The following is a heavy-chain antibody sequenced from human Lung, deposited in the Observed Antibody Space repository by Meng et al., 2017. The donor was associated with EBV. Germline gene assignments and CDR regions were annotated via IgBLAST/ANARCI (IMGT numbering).Heavy chain of an antibody. V-gene: IGHV4-31*03. J-gene: IGHJ4*02. CDR3: ATGRIGLLWFGELGY. CDR1: GGSISSGGYY. Sequence: QVQLKEAGPGRGKISKTLSRTCTGSGGSISSGGYYWSWIRQHPGTGLEWTGYIYYSGSTYYNPSLKNRVTISVDTSKNQFSLKLSSVTAADTAVYYCATGRIGLLWFGELGYWGQGTLVTVSS. D-gene: IGHD3-10*01. CDR2: IYYSGST.